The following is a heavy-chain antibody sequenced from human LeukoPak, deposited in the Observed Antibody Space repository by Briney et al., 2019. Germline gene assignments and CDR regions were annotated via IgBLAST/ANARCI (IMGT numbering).Heavy chain of an antibody. D-gene: IGHD4-17*01. CDR2: IYYSGST. V-gene: IGHV4-39*07. Sequence: SETLSLTCTVSGGSISSSSYYWGWIRQPPGKGLEWIGSIYYSGSTYYNPSLKSRVTISVDTSKNQFSLKLSSVTAADTAVYYCARRPFHDYGDPNLTGDAGGFDYWGQGTLVTVSS. J-gene: IGHJ4*02. CDR3: ARRPFHDYGDPNLTGDAGGFDY. CDR1: GGSISSSSYY.